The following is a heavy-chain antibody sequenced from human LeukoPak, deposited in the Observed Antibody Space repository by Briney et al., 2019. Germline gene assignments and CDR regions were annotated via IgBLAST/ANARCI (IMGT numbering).Heavy chain of an antibody. CDR1: GGTFSSYA. CDR3: ARNVEFVTLRAVNGFDI. Sequence: ASVKVSCKASGGTFSSYAINWVRQATGQGLEWMGWMNPNSGNTGYAQKFQGRVTITRSTSINTAYMELSSLRSEDTAVYYCARNVEFVTLRAVNGFDIWGQGTMVTVSS. D-gene: IGHD3-10*01. CDR2: MNPNSGNT. J-gene: IGHJ3*02. V-gene: IGHV1-8*03.